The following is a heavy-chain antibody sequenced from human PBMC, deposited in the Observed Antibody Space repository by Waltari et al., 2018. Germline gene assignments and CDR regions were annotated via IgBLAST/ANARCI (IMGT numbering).Heavy chain of an antibody. V-gene: IGHV3-74*01. Sequence: EVQLVESGGGLVQPGGSLRLSCAASGFTFRTYWMHWVRQAPGKGLVWVSRINSDGSSTSYADSVKGRFTISRDNAKNTLYLQMNSLRGEDTALYYCARVSNWHREATDFDYWGQGTLVTVSS. CDR2: INSDGSST. J-gene: IGHJ4*02. CDR3: ARVSNWHREATDFDY. D-gene: IGHD1-20*01. CDR1: GFTFRTYW.